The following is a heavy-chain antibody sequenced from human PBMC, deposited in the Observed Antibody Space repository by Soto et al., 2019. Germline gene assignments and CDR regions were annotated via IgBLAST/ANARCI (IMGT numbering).Heavy chain of an antibody. J-gene: IGHJ4*02. Sequence: HVQLVESGGGVVQPGRSLRLSCAASGFTFSTSAMHWVRQAPGKWLEWVAVISYDGTNEHYEDSVKGRFTVSRDNSRNTLSLQMNSLRPEDTAMYSCVASVFSFDYWGQGSLVTVSS. CDR3: VASVFSFDY. CDR2: ISYDGTNE. D-gene: IGHD2-8*01. CDR1: GFTFSTSA. V-gene: IGHV3-30*01.